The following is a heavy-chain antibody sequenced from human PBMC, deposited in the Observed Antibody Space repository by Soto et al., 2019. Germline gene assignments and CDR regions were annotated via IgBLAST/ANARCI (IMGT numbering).Heavy chain of an antibody. CDR3: ATFYIADYRANWFDP. CDR1: GYTLTELS. J-gene: IGHJ5*02. V-gene: IGHV1-24*01. D-gene: IGHD4-4*01. CDR2: FDPEDGET. Sequence: GASVKVSCKVSGYTLTELSMHWVRQAPGKGLEWMGGFDPEDGETIYAQKFQGRVTMTEDTSTDTAYMELSSLRSEDKAVYYCATFYIADYRANWFDPCGQRNLVTVSA.